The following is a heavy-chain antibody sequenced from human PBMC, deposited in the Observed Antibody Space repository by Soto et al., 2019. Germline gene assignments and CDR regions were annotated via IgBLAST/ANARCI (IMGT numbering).Heavy chain of an antibody. V-gene: IGHV3-7*01. CDR2: INRDGSEK. D-gene: IGHD2-8*02. CDR3: ARDGGVRRIDY. J-gene: IGHJ4*02. Sequence: EVQLVASGGGLVQPGGSLRLSCAASGFTFSSHYMAWVRQAPGKGLEWVANINRDGSEKNYVDSVKGRFTISRDNAKNSLYLQMNSLRAEDTAVYYCARDGGVRRIDYWGQGTLVTVSS. CDR1: GFTFSSHY.